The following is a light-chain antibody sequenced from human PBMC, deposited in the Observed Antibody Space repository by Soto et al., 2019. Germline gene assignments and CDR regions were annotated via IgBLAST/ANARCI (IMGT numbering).Light chain of an antibody. CDR3: QQYSSYSRT. CDR2: KAS. Sequence: DIQMTQSPSTLSVSVGDRVTITCRASQSLSSWLAWYQQKPGKAPKLLIYKASTLESGVPSRFSGSGSGTEFTLTISSLQPDDFATSYCQQYSSYSRTFGQGTKVDIK. V-gene: IGKV1-5*03. J-gene: IGKJ1*01. CDR1: QSLSSW.